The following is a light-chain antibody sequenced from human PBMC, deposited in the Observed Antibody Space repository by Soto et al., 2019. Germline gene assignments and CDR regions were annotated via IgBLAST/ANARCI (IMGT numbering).Light chain of an antibody. CDR1: QSVSSSY. CDR3: QQYDTSPPST. CDR2: GAS. V-gene: IGKV3-20*01. Sequence: IVLTQSPGTLSLSPGERATLSCRASQSVSSSYLAWYQQKPGQAPRLLINGASSRATGIPDRFSGSGSGTDFTLTISRLEPEDFAVYYCQQYDTSPPSTFGQGTRLEIK. J-gene: IGKJ5*01.